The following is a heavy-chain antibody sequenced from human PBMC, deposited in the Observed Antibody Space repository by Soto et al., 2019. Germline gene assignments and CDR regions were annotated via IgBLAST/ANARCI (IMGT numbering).Heavy chain of an antibody. D-gene: IGHD5-18*01. CDR3: ARGGVPGYSYGPPFDY. CDR1: GGSISSGDYY. J-gene: IGHJ4*02. CDR2: IYYSGRT. Sequence: QVQLQESGPGLVKPSQTLSLTCTVSGGSISSGDYYWSWIRQPPGKGLEWIGYIYYSGRTYYNPSLKSRVTISVDTSKNQFSLKLSSVTAAATAVYYCARGGVPGYSYGPPFDYWGQGTLVTVSS. V-gene: IGHV4-30-4*01.